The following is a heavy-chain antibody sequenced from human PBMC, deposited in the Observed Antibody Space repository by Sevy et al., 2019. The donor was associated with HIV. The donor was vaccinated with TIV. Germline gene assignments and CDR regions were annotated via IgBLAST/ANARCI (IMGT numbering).Heavy chain of an antibody. CDR1: GFTFSSYW. D-gene: IGHD3-16*01. CDR2: IKQDGSEK. V-gene: IGHV3-7*01. CDR3: VSSGGET. J-gene: IGHJ5*02. Sequence: GGSLRLSCAASGFTFSSYWMNWIRQAPGKGLEWVANIKQDGSEKYYVDSVKGRFTISRDNAKNSLYLEMNTLRAEDTAGDYCVSSGGETWGQGTLVTVSS.